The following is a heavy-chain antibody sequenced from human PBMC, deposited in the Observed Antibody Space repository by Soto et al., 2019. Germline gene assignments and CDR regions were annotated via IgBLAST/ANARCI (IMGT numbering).Heavy chain of an antibody. CDR2: IKSTTDGGTT. V-gene: IGHV3-15*07. CDR3: TTDSYLTTIVVRHDY. J-gene: IGHJ4*01. CDR1: CFTFSNAW. D-gene: IGHD3-22*01. Sequence: PGGSLRLSFAASCFTFSNAWINWVRPAPGKGLGWVGRIKSTTDGGTTDFAGPVKGRFAISRDDSKNVMYLQMNSLKTEDTAVYYCTTDSYLTTIVVRHDYVGHGTLFTVSS.